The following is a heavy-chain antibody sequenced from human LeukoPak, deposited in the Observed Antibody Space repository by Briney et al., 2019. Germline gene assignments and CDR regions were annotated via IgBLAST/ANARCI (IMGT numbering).Heavy chain of an antibody. CDR2: ISSSSTI. J-gene: IGHJ4*02. CDR1: GFTFSSYS. V-gene: IGHV3-48*01. Sequence: GGSLRLSCAASGFTFSSYSMNWVRRAPGKGLEWVSYISSSSTIYYADSVKGRFTISRDNAKNSLYLQMNSLRAEDTAVYYCAAVGTGTSYFDYWGQGTLVTVSS. CDR3: AAVGTGTSYFDY. D-gene: IGHD1-7*01.